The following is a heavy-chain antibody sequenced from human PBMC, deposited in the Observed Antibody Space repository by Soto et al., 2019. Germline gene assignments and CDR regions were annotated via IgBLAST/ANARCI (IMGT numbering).Heavy chain of an antibody. D-gene: IGHD3-22*01. V-gene: IGHV3-30*04. Sequence: GGSLRLSCAASGFTFSSYAMHWVRQAPGKGLEWVAVISYDGSNKYYADSVKGRFTISRDNSKNTLYLQMNSLRAEDTAVYYCARDSALYYYDSSGYDAFDIWGQGTMVTVSS. CDR1: GFTFSSYA. J-gene: IGHJ3*02. CDR3: ARDSALYYYDSSGYDAFDI. CDR2: ISYDGSNK.